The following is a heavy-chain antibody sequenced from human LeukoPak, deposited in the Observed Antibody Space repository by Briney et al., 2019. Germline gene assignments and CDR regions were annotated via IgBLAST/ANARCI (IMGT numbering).Heavy chain of an antibody. J-gene: IGHJ5*02. CDR3: ARDSGHYYSPFDL. D-gene: IGHD1-26*01. Sequence: PSETLSLTCTVSGVSISTHYWSWIRQPAGKGLEWIGRMYISGATNYNPSLRSRVTMSLDTSKNQFSLLLHSVTAADTAIYYCARDSGHYYSPFDLWGQGTLVTVSS. CDR2: MYISGAT. V-gene: IGHV4-4*07. CDR1: GVSISTHY.